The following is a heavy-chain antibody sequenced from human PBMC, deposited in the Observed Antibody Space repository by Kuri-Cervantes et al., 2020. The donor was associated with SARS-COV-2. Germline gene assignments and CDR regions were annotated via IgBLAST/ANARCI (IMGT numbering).Heavy chain of an antibody. CDR2: IRGNPFGATT. J-gene: IGHJ4*02. CDR1: GFTFSSYA. D-gene: IGHD5-18*01. CDR3: YGYNPSVDTDMIRFDF. V-gene: IGHV3-49*04. Sequence: GESLKISCAASGFTFSSYAMHWVRQAPGKGLEWVGFIRGNPFGATTDYAASVKGRFIVSRDDSKSIAYLQTNSLKTEDTAVYYCYGYNPSVDTDMIRFDFWGQGILVTVSS.